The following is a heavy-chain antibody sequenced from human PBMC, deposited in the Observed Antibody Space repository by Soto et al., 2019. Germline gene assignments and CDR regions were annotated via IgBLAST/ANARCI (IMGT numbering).Heavy chain of an antibody. D-gene: IGHD6-13*01. CDR3: ARSGGSSSWYGDWFDP. CDR2: INPSGGST. V-gene: IGHV1-46*03. CDR1: GYTFTRYY. Sequence: QVQLVQSGAEVKKPGASVKVSCKASGYTFTRYYMHWVRQAPGQGLEWMGIINPSGGSTSYAQKFQGRVTMTRDTSTSTVYMELSSLRSEDTAVYYCARSGGSSSWYGDWFDPWGQGTLVTVSS. J-gene: IGHJ5*02.